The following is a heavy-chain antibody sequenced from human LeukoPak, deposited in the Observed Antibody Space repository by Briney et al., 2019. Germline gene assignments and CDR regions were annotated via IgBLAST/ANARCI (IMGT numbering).Heavy chain of an antibody. J-gene: IGHJ4*02. CDR3: TKDRSTSNILTGYQDK. D-gene: IGHD3-9*01. Sequence: GGSLRLSCAASGFTFSNAWMSWVRQAPGKGLEWVGRIKSKTDGGTTDYAAPVKGRFTISRDDSKNTLYLQMNSLRTEDTAVYYCTKDRSTSNILTGYQDKWGQGTLVTVSS. V-gene: IGHV3-15*01. CDR2: IKSKTDGGTT. CDR1: GFTFSNAW.